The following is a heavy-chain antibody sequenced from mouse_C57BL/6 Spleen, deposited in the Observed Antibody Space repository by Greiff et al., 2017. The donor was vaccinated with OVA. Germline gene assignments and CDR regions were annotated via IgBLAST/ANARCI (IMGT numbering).Heavy chain of an antibody. J-gene: IGHJ4*01. CDR2: IYPGDGDT. CDR3: AREGINYYGKDAMDY. D-gene: IGHD1-1*01. V-gene: IGHV1-80*01. CDR1: GYAFSSYW. Sequence: QVQLQQSGAELVKPGASVKISCKASGYAFSSYWRNWVKRRPGKGLEGIGKIYPGDGDTNYNGKFKGKATLTADKSSSTAYMQLSSLTSEDSAVYFCAREGINYYGKDAMDYWGQGTSVTVSS.